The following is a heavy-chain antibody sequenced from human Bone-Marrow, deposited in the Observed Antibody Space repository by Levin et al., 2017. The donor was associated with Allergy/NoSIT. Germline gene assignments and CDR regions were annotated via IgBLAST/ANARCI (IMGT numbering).Heavy chain of an antibody. D-gene: IGHD2-15*01. CDR3: ARCDRSCYSVGVDY. CDR1: GFTFSSYG. J-gene: IGHJ4*02. V-gene: IGHV3-33*01. Sequence: GGSLRLSCAASGFTFSSYGMHWVRQAPGKGLEWVAVIWYDGSNKYYADSVKGRFTISRDNSKNTLYLQMNSLRAEDTAVYYCARCDRSCYSVGVDYWGQGTLVTVSS. CDR2: IWYDGSNK.